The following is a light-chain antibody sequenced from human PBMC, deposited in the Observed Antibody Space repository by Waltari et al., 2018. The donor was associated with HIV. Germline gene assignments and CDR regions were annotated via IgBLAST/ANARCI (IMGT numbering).Light chain of an antibody. J-gene: IGLJ7*01. CDR2: SDD. V-gene: IGLV1-44*01. Sequence: QSVLTQPASASGNPGQRVTISCSGSRSNIGTNTVSWYQQLPATAPKLVIFSDDQRPSGVPDRFSGSKSGTSASLAISGLQFDDEAVYFCAVWDDSLDGQPVFGWGTLLTV. CDR1: RSNIGTNT. CDR3: AVWDDSLDGQPV.